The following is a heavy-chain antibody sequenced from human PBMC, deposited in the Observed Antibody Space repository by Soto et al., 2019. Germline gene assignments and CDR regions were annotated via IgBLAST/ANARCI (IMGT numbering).Heavy chain of an antibody. J-gene: IGHJ5*02. Sequence: SETLSLTCTVYGGSFSGYYWSWIRQPPGKGLEWIGEINHSGSTNYNPSLKSRVTISVDTSKNQFSLKLSSVTAADTAVYYCARRSLYYYGSGSFNWFDPWGRGTMVTVSP. CDR3: ARRSLYYYGSGSFNWFDP. D-gene: IGHD3-10*01. V-gene: IGHV4-34*01. CDR2: INHSGST. CDR1: GGSFSGYY.